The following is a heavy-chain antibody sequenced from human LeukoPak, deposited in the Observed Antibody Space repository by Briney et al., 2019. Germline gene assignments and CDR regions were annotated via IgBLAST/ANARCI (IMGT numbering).Heavy chain of an antibody. D-gene: IGHD6-6*01. CDR1: GCSISSGYY. Sequence: PSETLSLTCAVSGCSISSGYYWGWIRQPPGKGLEWIGSIYHSGSTYYNPSLKSRVTISVDTSKNQFSLKPSSVTAADTAVYYCARQGGYSSSSEFDYWGQGTLVTVSS. CDR3: ARQGGYSSSSEFDY. CDR2: IYHSGST. V-gene: IGHV4-38-2*01. J-gene: IGHJ4*02.